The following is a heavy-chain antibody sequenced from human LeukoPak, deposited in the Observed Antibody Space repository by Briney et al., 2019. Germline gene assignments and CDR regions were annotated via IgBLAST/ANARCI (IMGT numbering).Heavy chain of an antibody. CDR1: GGSISSGSYY. Sequence: SETLSLTCTVSGGSISSGSYYWSWIRQPAGKGLEWIGRIYTSESTNYNPSLKSRVTISVDTSKNQFSLRLSSVTAADTAVYYCAKRVAAAGIFDYWGQGTLVTVSS. J-gene: IGHJ4*02. V-gene: IGHV4-61*02. D-gene: IGHD6-13*01. CDR2: IYTSEST. CDR3: AKRVAAAGIFDY.